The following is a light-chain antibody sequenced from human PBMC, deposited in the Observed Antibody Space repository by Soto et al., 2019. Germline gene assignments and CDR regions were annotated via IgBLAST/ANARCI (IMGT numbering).Light chain of an antibody. Sequence: DIQMTQSPSTLPVSVGDRVTITCRASQSISNYLAWYQQKPGKAPQLLIYDASTLESGGPSRFSGSGSGTEFALTIGGLQPDDFATYYCQQYDGDFLTFGQGTKVEIK. J-gene: IGKJ1*01. CDR1: QSISNY. V-gene: IGKV1-5*01. CDR2: DAS. CDR3: QQYDGDFLT.